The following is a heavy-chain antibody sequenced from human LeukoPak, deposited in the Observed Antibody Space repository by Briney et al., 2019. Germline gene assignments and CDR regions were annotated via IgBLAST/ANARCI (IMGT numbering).Heavy chain of an antibody. Sequence: GGSLRLSCAASVFTFSDYYMSWVRQAPGKGLEWVAQIRPDGGEKSYVDSVKGRFIISRDNAKNSLYLQMNSLTAEDTAVYTCVRFGYSYAWDYWGQGTLVTVSS. CDR1: VFTFSDYY. CDR2: IRPDGGEK. V-gene: IGHV3-7*04. J-gene: IGHJ4*02. CDR3: VRFGYSYAWDY. D-gene: IGHD5-18*01.